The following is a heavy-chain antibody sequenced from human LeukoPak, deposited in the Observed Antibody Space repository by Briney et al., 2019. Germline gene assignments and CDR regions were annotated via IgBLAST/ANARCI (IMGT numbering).Heavy chain of an antibody. CDR2: IKQDGSEK. J-gene: IGHJ4*02. D-gene: IGHD3-10*01. Sequence: GGSLRLSCAASGFTFSSYGMHWVRQAPGKGLEWVANIKQDGSEKYYVDSVKGRFTISRDNAKNSLYLQMNSLRAEDTAVYYCARDFYLYGSGSYPSFDYWGQGTLVTVSS. CDR3: ARDFYLYGSGSYPSFDY. CDR1: GFTFSSYG. V-gene: IGHV3-7*03.